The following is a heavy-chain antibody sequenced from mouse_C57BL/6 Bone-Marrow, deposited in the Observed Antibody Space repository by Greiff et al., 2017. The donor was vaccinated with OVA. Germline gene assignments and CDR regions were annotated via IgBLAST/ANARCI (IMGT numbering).Heavy chain of an antibody. V-gene: IGHV5-17*01. CDR1: GFTFSDYG. Sequence: EVQRVESGGGLVKPGGSLKLSCAASGFTFSDYGMHWVRQAPEQGLEWVAYISRGSSTTYYADTVKGRVTISRDNAKNTLFLQLTSLRSEDTAVYYCARNSYCGSSWGFADWGKGTLVTVSA. J-gene: IGHJ3*01. CDR2: ISRGSSTT. CDR3: ARNSYCGSSWGFAD. D-gene: IGHD1-1*01.